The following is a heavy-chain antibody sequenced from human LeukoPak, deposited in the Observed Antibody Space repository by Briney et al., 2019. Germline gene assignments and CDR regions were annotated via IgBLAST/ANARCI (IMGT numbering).Heavy chain of an antibody. CDR2: IYYSGST. Sequence: PSQTLSLTCTVSGGSISSGDYYWSWIRQPPGKGLEWIGYIYYSGSTYYNPSLKSRVTISVDTSKNQFSLKLSSVTAADTAVYCCARERNIFGVVIDVWFDPWGQGTLVTVSS. CDR3: ARERNIFGVVIDVWFDP. CDR1: GGSISSGDYY. V-gene: IGHV4-30-4*08. J-gene: IGHJ5*02. D-gene: IGHD3-3*02.